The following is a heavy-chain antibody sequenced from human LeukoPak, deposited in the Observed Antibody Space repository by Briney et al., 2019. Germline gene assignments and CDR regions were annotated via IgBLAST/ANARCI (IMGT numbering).Heavy chain of an antibody. CDR1: GFTFSSYP. CDR3: AKADFWSD. CDR2: ISGSGGST. D-gene: IGHD3-3*01. Sequence: GGSLRLFCAASGFTFSSYPMRWVRQAPGKGLEWVSAISGSGGSTYHADSVKGRFTISRDNSKNTLYLQMNSLGAEDTAVYYCAKADFWSDWGQGTLVTVSS. V-gene: IGHV3-23*01. J-gene: IGHJ4*02.